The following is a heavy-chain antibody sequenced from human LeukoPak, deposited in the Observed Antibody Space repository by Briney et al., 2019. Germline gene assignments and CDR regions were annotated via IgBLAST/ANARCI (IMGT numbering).Heavy chain of an antibody. Sequence: GGSLRLSCAASGFTFSSYWMSWVRQAPGKGLEWVANIKQDGSEKYYVDSVKGRFTISRDNAKNSLYLQMNSLRAEDTAVYYCARDSFKHTFGGVIAKEYWGQGTLVTVSS. V-gene: IGHV3-7*03. J-gene: IGHJ4*02. D-gene: IGHD3-16*02. CDR3: ARDSFKHTFGGVIAKEY. CDR1: GFTFSSYW. CDR2: IKQDGSEK.